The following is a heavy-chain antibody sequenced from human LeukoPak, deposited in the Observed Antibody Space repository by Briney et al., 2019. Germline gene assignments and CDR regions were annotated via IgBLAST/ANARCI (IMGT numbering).Heavy chain of an antibody. J-gene: IGHJ6*02. CDR2: IIPIFGTA. V-gene: IGHV1-69*13. CDR1: GGTFSSYA. CDR3: ARLPGGAAAGPGYYYYGMDV. Sequence: SVKVSCKASGGTFSSYAISRVRQAPGQGLEWMGGIIPIFGTANYAQKFQGRVTITADESTSTAYMELSSLRSDDTAVYYCARLPGGAAAGPGYYYYGMDVWGQGTTVTVSS. D-gene: IGHD6-13*01.